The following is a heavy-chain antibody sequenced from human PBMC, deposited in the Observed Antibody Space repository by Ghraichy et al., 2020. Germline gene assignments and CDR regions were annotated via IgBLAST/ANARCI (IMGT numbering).Heavy chain of an antibody. CDR3: TTGGGTVTTSNRGY. CDR2: IKSETDGGTT. CDR1: GFTFTNAW. J-gene: IGHJ4*02. Sequence: GGSLRLSCAASGFTFTNAWMTWVRQAPGKGLEWVGRIKSETDGGTTEYAAPVKGRFTISRDDSRNTLYLQINSLKTEDTAVYYCTTGGGTVTTSNRGYWGQGTLVTVSS. V-gene: IGHV3-15*01. D-gene: IGHD4-17*01.